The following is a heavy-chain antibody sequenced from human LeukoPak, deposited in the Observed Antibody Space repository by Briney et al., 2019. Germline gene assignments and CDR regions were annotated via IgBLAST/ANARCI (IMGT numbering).Heavy chain of an antibody. V-gene: IGHV1-69*06. CDR3: AREELAVAGTSDY. D-gene: IGHD6-19*01. CDR2: IIPIFGTA. J-gene: IGHJ4*02. Sequence: SVKVSCKASGGTFSSYAISWVRQAPGQGLEWMGGIIPIFGTANYAQKFQGRVTITADKSTSTAYMELSSLRSEDTAVYYCAREELAVAGTSDYWGQGTLVTVSS. CDR1: GGTFSSYA.